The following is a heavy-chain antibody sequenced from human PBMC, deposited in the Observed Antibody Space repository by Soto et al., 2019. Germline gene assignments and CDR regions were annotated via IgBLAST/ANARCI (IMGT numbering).Heavy chain of an antibody. J-gene: IGHJ2*01. CDR3: AKDTVGAPVFWYFDL. Sequence: EVQLLESGGGLVQPGGSLRLSCVASGFTFSSYAMNWVRQAPGKGLEWVSAISGSGGSSGSTYYVDSVKGRFTISRDNSKNTLYLQMHSLRAEDTALYYCAKDTVGAPVFWYFDLWGRGTLVTVSS. CDR1: GFTFSSYA. D-gene: IGHD1-26*01. V-gene: IGHV3-23*01. CDR2: ISGSGGSSGST.